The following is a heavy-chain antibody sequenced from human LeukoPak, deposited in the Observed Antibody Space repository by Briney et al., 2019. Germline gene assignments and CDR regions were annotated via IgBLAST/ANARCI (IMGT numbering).Heavy chain of an antibody. J-gene: IGHJ4*02. D-gene: IGHD5/OR15-5a*01. CDR3: ASDQVSGVFDY. CDR1: GFTVSSSY. Sequence: PGGSLRLSCAASGFTVSSSYMSWVRQAPGKGLEWVSIISSAGTTYYADSVKGRFTISRDNSKNTVYLQVNSLRDEDTAVYYCASDQVSGVFDYWGQGARVTVS. CDR2: ISSAGTT. V-gene: IGHV3-66*01.